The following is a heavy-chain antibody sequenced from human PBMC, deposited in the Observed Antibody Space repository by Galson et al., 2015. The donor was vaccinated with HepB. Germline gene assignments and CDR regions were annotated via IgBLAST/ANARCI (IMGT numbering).Heavy chain of an antibody. CDR1: GYTFTGYH. J-gene: IGHJ5*02. V-gene: IGHV1-2*06. CDR3: ARTTTPTYYGSGSYYEGNWFDP. D-gene: IGHD3-10*01. Sequence: SVKVSCKASGYTFTGYHMHWVRQAPGQGLEWMGRINPNSGGTNYAQKFQGRVTMTRDTSISTAYMELSRLRSDDTAVYYCARTTTPTYYGSGSYYEGNWFDPWGQGTLVTVSS. CDR2: INPNSGGT.